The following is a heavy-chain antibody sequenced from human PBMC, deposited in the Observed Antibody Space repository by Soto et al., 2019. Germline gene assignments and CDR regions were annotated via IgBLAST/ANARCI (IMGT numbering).Heavy chain of an antibody. CDR2: VSASGRST. J-gene: IGHJ4*02. Sequence: EVQLLESGGDLVQPGGSLRLSCAASGFTFSTFDMSRVRQAPGKGLEWVSTVSASGRSTFYADSVKGRFTISRDNSKNTLFLQVNSLRAEDTAVYYCAKKRGPRSSFDYWGQGTLVTVSS. V-gene: IGHV3-23*01. CDR1: GFTFSTFD. CDR3: AKKRGPRSSFDY.